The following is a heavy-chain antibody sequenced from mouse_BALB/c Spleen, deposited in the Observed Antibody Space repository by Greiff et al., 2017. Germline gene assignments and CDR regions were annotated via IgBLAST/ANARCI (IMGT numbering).Heavy chain of an antibody. D-gene: IGHD2-1*01. Sequence: QVQLQQSGAELVRPGASVTLSCKASGYTFTDYEMHWVKQTPVHGLEWIGSIDPETGGTAYNQKFKGKATLTADKSSSTAYMELRSLTSEDSAVYYCTPYGNYEVAYWGQGTLVTVSA. CDR3: TPYGNYEVAY. V-gene: IGHV1-15*01. J-gene: IGHJ3*01. CDR2: IDPETGGT. CDR1: GYTFTDYE.